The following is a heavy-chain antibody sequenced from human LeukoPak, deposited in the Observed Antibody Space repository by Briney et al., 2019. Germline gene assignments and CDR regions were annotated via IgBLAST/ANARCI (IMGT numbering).Heavy chain of an antibody. D-gene: IGHD3-9*01. CDR1: GFTFSNYA. V-gene: IGHV3-23*01. CDR3: AKDSLGYYKPFDY. Sequence: GGSLRLSCAAPGFTFSNYAMSWVRQAPGKGLEWVSAISGSGINTYYADSVKGRFTISRDNSKNTLYLQMNSLRAEDTALYYCAKDSLGYYKPFDYWDQGTLVTVSS. CDR2: ISGSGINT. J-gene: IGHJ4*02.